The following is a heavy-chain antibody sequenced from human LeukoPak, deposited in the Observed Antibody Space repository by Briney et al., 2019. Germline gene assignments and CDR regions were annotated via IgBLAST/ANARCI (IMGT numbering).Heavy chain of an antibody. V-gene: IGHV4-61*02. D-gene: IGHD3-10*01. CDR3: ARELNLVRAVSYNWFDP. CDR1: GGSISSGRYY. Sequence: SQTLSLTRTVSGGSISSGRYYWSWIRQPAGKGLEWIGRIYTSGSINYNSSLKSRVTISLDTSKNQFSLKLSSVTAADTAVYYCARELNLVRAVSYNWFDPWGQGTLVTVSS. J-gene: IGHJ5*02. CDR2: IYTSGSI.